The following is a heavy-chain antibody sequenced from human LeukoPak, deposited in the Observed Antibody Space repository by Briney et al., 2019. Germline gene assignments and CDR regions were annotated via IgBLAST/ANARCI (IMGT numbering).Heavy chain of an antibody. CDR3: AKDRLRRIVVVTAMNY. Sequence: PGGSLRLSCAASGFTFDAYAIHWVRQAPGKGLEWVSLISGEGGSPYYAEPVKGRSTIYRDNNKNSLYMQMNSLRTEDTALYHCAKDRLRRIVVVTAMNYWGQGTLVTVSS. V-gene: IGHV3-43*02. CDR1: GFTFDAYA. CDR2: ISGEGGSP. J-gene: IGHJ4*02. D-gene: IGHD2-21*02.